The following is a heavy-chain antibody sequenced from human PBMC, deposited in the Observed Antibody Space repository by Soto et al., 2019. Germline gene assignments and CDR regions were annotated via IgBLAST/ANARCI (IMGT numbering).Heavy chain of an antibody. CDR2: IYYSGST. CDR1: GGSISSGGYY. V-gene: IGHV4-31*03. D-gene: IGHD5-12*01. J-gene: IGHJ4*02. CDR3: ARLKSLSGYDPEGFDY. Sequence: SETLSLTCTVSGGSISSGGYYWSWIRQHPGKGLEWIGYIYYSGSTYYNPSLKSRVTISVDTSKNQFSLKLSSVTAADTAVYYCARLKSLSGYDPEGFDYWGQGTLVTVSS.